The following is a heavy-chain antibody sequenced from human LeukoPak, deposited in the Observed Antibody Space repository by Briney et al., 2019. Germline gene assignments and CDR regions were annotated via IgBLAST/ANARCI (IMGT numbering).Heavy chain of an antibody. CDR1: GYTFTSYG. V-gene: IGHV1-18*01. Sequence: ASVKVSCKASGYTFTSYGISWVRQAPGQGLEWMGWISAYNGNTNYAQKLQGRVTMTTDTSTSTAYMELRSLRSDDTAVYYCARAGDVLEWLSRSNYYYYMDVWGKGTRSPSP. D-gene: IGHD3-3*01. CDR3: ARAGDVLEWLSRSNYYYYMDV. CDR2: ISAYNGNT. J-gene: IGHJ6*03.